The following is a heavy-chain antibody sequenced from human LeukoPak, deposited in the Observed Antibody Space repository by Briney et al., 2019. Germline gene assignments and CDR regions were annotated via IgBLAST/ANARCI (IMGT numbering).Heavy chain of an antibody. CDR2: IYSSGSS. Sequence: SETLSLTCTVSGGSISSYYWSWIRQPAGKGLEWIGEIYSSGSSSYSPSLKNRVTMSVDTSKNQFFLKLTSVPAADTAVYYCARRGSSSGWSVDYWGQGTLVTVSS. J-gene: IGHJ4*02. D-gene: IGHD6-19*01. V-gene: IGHV4-4*07. CDR1: GGSISSYY. CDR3: ARRGSSSGWSVDY.